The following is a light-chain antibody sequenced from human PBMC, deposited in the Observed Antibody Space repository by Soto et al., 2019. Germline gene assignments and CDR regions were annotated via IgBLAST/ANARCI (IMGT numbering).Light chain of an antibody. CDR1: QSVSSY. J-gene: IGKJ1*01. CDR3: QQRRNWPPT. V-gene: IGKV3-11*01. CDR2: DAS. Sequence: EIVLTQSPATLSLSPGERATLSCRASQSVSSYLAWYQQKPGQAPRLLIYDASNRATGIPARFSGSGSGTDFTLTISSLEPEDFAVYYCQQRRNWPPTFCQGTKVDIK.